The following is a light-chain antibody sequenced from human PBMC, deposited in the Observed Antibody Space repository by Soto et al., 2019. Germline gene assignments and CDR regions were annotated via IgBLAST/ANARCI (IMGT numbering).Light chain of an antibody. Sequence: EIVLTQSPGTLSLSPGERATLSCRASQSVSSSYLAWYQQKPGQAPRLLIYGASSRATGIPDRFSGSGSGTAFTLTISRLEPEDFAVYYCQQYDSSPLTFGGGPKVEI. CDR2: GAS. J-gene: IGKJ4*01. V-gene: IGKV3-20*01. CDR3: QQYDSSPLT. CDR1: QSVSSSY.